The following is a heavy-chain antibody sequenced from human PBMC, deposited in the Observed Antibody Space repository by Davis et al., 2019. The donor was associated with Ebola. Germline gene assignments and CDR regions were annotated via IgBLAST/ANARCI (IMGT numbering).Heavy chain of an antibody. CDR1: GYSFTSYW. Sequence: GESLKISCKGSGYSFTSYWIGWVRQAPGQGLEWMGWISAYNGNTNYAQKLQGRVTMTTDTSTSTAYMELRSLRSDDTAVYYCARVKPWLDEYNWFDPWGQGTLVTVSS. CDR2: ISAYNGNT. CDR3: ARVKPWLDEYNWFDP. J-gene: IGHJ5*02. V-gene: IGHV1-18*04. D-gene: IGHD6-19*01.